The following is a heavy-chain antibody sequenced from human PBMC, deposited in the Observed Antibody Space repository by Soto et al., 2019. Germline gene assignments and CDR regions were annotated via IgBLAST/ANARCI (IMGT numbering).Heavy chain of an antibody. CDR2: ISSNSTAF. CDR1: GFLFSHYY. D-gene: IGHD2-2*01. J-gene: IGHJ5*02. CDR3: ATGDWRRTNNFDT. Sequence: NLLESGGGLVKPGGSLRLSCEGSGFLFSHYYMSWIRQGPEKRLELVAYISSNSTAFYYADSVKGRFTVSKDDAKKSVFLPMTSVPSDDTATYYCATGDWRRTNNFDTWGQGTQVIVSA. V-gene: IGHV3-11*01.